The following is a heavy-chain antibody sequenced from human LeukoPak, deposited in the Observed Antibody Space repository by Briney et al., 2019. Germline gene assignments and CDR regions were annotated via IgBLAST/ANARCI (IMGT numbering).Heavy chain of an antibody. CDR3: GRAGYDFVCGGYRDTGGDQ. V-gene: IGHV1-69*01. CDR1: GGTFSSYA. Sequence: RSSVKVSCKASGGTFSSYAISWVRQAPGQGLEWMGGINPIFGTTNYGQKFQDRLTITADESTGTAHMELSSLRSEDTAVYYCGRAGYDFVCGGYRDTGGDQWGQGTLVIVSS. D-gene: IGHD3-16*02. J-gene: IGHJ4*02. CDR2: INPIFGTT.